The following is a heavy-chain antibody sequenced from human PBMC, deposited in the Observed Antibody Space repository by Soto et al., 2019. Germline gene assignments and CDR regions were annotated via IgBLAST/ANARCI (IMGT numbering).Heavy chain of an antibody. D-gene: IGHD6-19*01. CDR2: ISWNGNNR. V-gene: IGHV3-9*01. CDR1: GFTFDDHG. CDR3: ARDVAEGAPTGFSAFDV. J-gene: IGHJ3*01. Sequence: EVQLVESGGGLVQPGRSLRLSCESSGFTFDDHGMHWVRQAPGKGLGWISGISWNGNNRAYADSVKGRFDIYRDNGKNRVVLEMNSLRGDDTALYYCARDVAEGAPTGFSAFDVWGQGTMVTVSS.